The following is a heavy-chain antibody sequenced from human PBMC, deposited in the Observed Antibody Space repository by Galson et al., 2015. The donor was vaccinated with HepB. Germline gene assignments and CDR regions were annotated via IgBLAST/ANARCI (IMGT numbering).Heavy chain of an antibody. CDR2: IRSKATNYAA. D-gene: IGHD6-13*01. Sequence: SLRLSCAAPGFTFSGFAIHWVRQASGRGPEWIGHIRSKATNYAALYVPSLKGRFTISRDDSKNMAYLHMRSLKTDDTAVYYCVRSGDFSGYSSRWGQGTLVTVSS. CDR1: GFTFSGFA. CDR3: VRSGDFSGYSSR. V-gene: IGHV3-73*01. J-gene: IGHJ4*02.